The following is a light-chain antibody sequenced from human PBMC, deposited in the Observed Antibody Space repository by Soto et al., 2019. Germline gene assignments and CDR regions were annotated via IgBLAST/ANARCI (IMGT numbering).Light chain of an antibody. J-gene: IGKJ1*01. V-gene: IGKV1D-12*01. CDR1: QAISTW. CDR2: AAS. CDR3: QQANSSPRT. Sequence: DIQMTQSPSSVSASVGDRVTITCRASQAISTWLAWYQQKPGKAPKLLIYAASNLQTGVPSRFRGGGSGTYFTLTISSLQPEDFATYYCQQANSSPRTFGKGTKVEIK.